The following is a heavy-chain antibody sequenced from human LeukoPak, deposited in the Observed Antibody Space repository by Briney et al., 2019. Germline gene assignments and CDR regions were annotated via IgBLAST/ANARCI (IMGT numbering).Heavy chain of an antibody. CDR1: GFTFSDHY. D-gene: IGHD3-22*01. CDR2: ISSSGDTT. CDR3: AKLNYDSSGYYQYYFDY. J-gene: IGHJ4*02. V-gene: IGHV3-11*01. Sequence: GGSLRLSCAASGFTFSDHYMSWIRQAPGKGLEWLSHISSSGDTTYYADSVKGRFTISRDNVKKSLYLQMDSLRAEDTAVYYCAKLNYDSSGYYQYYFDYWGQGTLVTVSS.